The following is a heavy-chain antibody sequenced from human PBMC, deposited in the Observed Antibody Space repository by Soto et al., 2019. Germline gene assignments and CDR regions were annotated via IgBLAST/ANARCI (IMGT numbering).Heavy chain of an antibody. Sequence: QVQLVQSGAEVKKPGASVKVSCKASGYTFTSYGISWVRQAPGQGLEWMGWISAYNGNTNYAQKLQGRVTMTTDTSSSTAYIEVRSLRSDDTAVYYCALSRTRRGFLPFDYWGQGTLVTVSS. CDR1: GYTFTSYG. D-gene: IGHD3-16*02. CDR2: ISAYNGNT. CDR3: ALSRTRRGFLPFDY. J-gene: IGHJ4*02. V-gene: IGHV1-18*01.